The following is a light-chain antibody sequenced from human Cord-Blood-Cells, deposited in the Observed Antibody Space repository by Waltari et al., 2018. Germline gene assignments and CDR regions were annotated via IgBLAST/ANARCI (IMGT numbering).Light chain of an antibody. J-gene: IGKJ1*01. CDR3: QQYNSYSRT. CDR1: QSISSW. CDR2: KAS. V-gene: IGKV1-5*03. Sequence: DIQMTQSPSTLSASVGDRLPITCRASQSISSWLAWYQQKPGKAPKLLIYKASSLESGVPSRFSGSGSGTEFTLTISSLQPDDFETYYCQQYNSYSRTFGQGTKVEIK.